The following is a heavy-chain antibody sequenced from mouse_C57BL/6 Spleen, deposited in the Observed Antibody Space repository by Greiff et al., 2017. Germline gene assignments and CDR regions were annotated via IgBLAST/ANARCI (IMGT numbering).Heavy chain of an antibody. CDR1: GYTFTSYW. D-gene: IGHD2-1*01. V-gene: IGHV1-52*01. CDR2: IDPSDSET. CDR3: ASDYYGNSPAGFAY. Sequence: QVQLQQPGAELVRPGSSVKLSCKASGYTFTSYWMHWVKQRPIQGLEWIGNIDPSDSETHYNQKFKDKATLTVDKSSSTAYMQLSSLTSEDSAVYYCASDYYGNSPAGFAYWGQGTLVTVSA. J-gene: IGHJ3*01.